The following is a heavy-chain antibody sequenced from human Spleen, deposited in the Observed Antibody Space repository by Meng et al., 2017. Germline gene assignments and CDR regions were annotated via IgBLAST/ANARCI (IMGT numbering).Heavy chain of an antibody. V-gene: IGHV4-34*01. CDR2: INHRGGT. Sequence: LALACFFSCVSFIDYYCSWILQPPGKGLEWIGEINHRGGTNYNPSLESRATISVDTSQNNLSLKLSSVTAADSAVYYCARGPTTMAHDFDYWGQGTLVTVSS. CDR3: ARGPTTMAHDFDY. J-gene: IGHJ4*02. CDR1: CVSFIDYY. D-gene: IGHD1-26*01.